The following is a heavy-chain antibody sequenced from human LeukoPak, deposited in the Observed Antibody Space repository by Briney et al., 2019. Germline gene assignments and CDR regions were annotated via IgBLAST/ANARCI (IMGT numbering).Heavy chain of an antibody. D-gene: IGHD6-19*01. V-gene: IGHV4-31*03. J-gene: IGHJ2*01. CDR2: IYYSGST. CDR3: AKRVAVTGNWCFDL. CDR1: GGSISSGGYY. Sequence: SETLSLTCTVSGGSISSGGYYWSWIRQHPGKGLEWIGYIYYSGSTYYNPSLKSRVTISVDTSKNQFSLTLSSVTAADTAVYYCAKRVAVTGNWCFDLWGRGTLVTVSS.